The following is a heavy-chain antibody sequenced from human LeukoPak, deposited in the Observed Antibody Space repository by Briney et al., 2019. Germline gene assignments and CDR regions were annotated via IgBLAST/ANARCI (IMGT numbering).Heavy chain of an antibody. J-gene: IGHJ6*02. Sequence: PSETLSLTCTVSGGSISSYYWSWIRQPPGKGLEWIGYIYYSGSTNYNPSLKSRVTISVDTSKNQFSLKLSSVTAADTAVYYCARASYYGDYGMDVWGRGTTVTVSS. V-gene: IGHV4-59*01. CDR2: IYYSGST. D-gene: IGHD4-17*01. CDR3: ARASYYGDYGMDV. CDR1: GGSISSYY.